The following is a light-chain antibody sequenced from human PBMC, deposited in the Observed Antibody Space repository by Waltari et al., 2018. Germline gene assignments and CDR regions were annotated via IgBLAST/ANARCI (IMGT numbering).Light chain of an antibody. CDR3: AAWDESHYV. V-gene: IGLV1-47*01. CDR2: RNN. Sequence: QSVLTQPPSASGTPGQRVSISCSGSYSNLGSTYLYWYQQLPGAAPKLLIYRNNQRPSGVPDRFSASKYGTSASLAISGLRSEDEAVYYCAAWDESHYVFGPGTKVTVL. J-gene: IGLJ1*01. CDR1: YSNLGSTY.